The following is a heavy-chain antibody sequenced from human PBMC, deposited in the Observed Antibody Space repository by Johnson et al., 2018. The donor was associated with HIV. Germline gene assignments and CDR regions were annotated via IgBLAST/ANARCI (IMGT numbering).Heavy chain of an antibody. J-gene: IGHJ3*02. CDR3: AKDLLGDHLGGSASDI. V-gene: IGHV3-20*04. CDR1: GFTFEDYG. CDR2: INCNGGST. D-gene: IGHD2-15*01. Sequence: VQLVESGGGLVQPGGSLRLSCVVSGFTFEDYGMSWVRQAPGKGLEWVSAINCNGGSTTYADSVKGRFIISRDNAKNSLYLQMNSLRPEDTALYCCAKDLLGDHLGGSASDIWGQGTMVTVSA.